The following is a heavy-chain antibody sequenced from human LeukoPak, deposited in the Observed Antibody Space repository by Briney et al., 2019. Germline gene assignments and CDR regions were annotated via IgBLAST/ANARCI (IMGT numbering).Heavy chain of an antibody. CDR3: ARDPIYGGPDY. V-gene: IGHV4-34*01. CDR2: INHSGST. CDR1: GGSFSGYY. J-gene: IGHJ4*02. Sequence: PSETLSLTCAVYGGSFSGYYWSWIRQPPGKGLEWIGEINHSGSTNYNPSLKSRVTISVDTSKNQFSLKLSSVTAADTAVYYCARDPIYGGPDYWGQGTLVTVSS. D-gene: IGHD4-23*01.